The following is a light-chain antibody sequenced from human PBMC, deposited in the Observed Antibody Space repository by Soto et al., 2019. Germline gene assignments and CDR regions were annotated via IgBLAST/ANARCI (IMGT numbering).Light chain of an antibody. J-gene: IGLJ3*02. Sequence: QSALTQSASVSGSPGQSITISCTGTSSDVGGYNYVSWYQQHPGKAPQLIIYDVSNRPSGVSTRFSGSKSGNTASLTISGLQAEDEADYSCSSYTSTNSWVFGGGTKVTVL. V-gene: IGLV2-14*01. CDR3: SSYTSTNSWV. CDR1: SSDVGGYNY. CDR2: DVS.